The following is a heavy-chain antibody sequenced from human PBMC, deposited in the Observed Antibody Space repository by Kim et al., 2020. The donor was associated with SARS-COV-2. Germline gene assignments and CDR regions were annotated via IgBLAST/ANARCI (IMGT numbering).Heavy chain of an antibody. J-gene: IGHJ5*02. V-gene: IGHV4-59*13. Sequence: SETLSLTCTVSGGSISSYYWSWIRQPPGKGLEWIGYIYYSGSTNYNPSLKSRVTISVDTSKNQFSLKLSSVTAADTAVYYCASAIYSSSWYDWFDPWGQGTLVTVSS. CDR3: ASAIYSSSWYDWFDP. D-gene: IGHD6-13*01. CDR2: IYYSGST. CDR1: GGSISSYY.